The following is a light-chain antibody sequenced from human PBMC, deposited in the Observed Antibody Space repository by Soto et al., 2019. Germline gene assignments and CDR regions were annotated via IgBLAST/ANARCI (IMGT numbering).Light chain of an antibody. J-gene: IGKJ5*01. CDR3: MQGSRWPTT. CDR2: KVS. Sequence: DVVMTQSPLSLPVTLGQPASISCRSSHGLLYSDGNTYLNWFHQRPGQSPRRLIYKVSNRGSGVPDRFSGSGSSTDFALKISRVEAEDVGVYYCMQGSRWPTTLGQGRRLEI. V-gene: IGKV2-30*01. CDR1: HGLLYSDGNTY.